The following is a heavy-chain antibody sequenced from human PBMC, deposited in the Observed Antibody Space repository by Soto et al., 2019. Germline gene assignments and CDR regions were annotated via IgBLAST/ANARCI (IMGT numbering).Heavy chain of an antibody. D-gene: IGHD3-16*01. CDR2: ISYDGSNK. J-gene: IGHJ4*02. Sequence: QVQLVESGGGVVQPGRSLRLSCAASGFTFSSYAMHWVRQAPGKGLEWVAVISYDGSNKYYADSVKGRFTISRDNSKNTLYLQMNSLRAEVTAVYYCARDRGGSRGDFDYWGQGTLVTVSS. V-gene: IGHV3-30-3*01. CDR1: GFTFSSYA. CDR3: ARDRGGSRGDFDY.